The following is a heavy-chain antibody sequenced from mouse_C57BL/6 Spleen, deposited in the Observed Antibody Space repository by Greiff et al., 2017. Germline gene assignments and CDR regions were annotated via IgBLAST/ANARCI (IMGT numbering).Heavy chain of an antibody. J-gene: IGHJ2*01. CDR3: ARDWDRGYDY. CDR2: INYDGSST. CDR1: GFTFSDYY. Sequence: EVKLVESEGGLVQPGSSMKLSCTASGFTFSDYYMAWVRQVPEKGLEWVANINYDGSSTYYLDSLKSRFIISRDNAKNILYLQMSSLKSEDTATYYCARDWDRGYDYWGQGTTLTVSS. V-gene: IGHV5-16*01. D-gene: IGHD3-3*01.